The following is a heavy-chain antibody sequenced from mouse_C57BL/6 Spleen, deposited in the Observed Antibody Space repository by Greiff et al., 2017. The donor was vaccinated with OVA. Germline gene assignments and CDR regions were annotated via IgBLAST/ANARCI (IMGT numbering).Heavy chain of an antibody. CDR3: ATAYRAMDY. D-gene: IGHD6-5*01. J-gene: IGHJ4*01. Sequence: VKLVESGAELVKPGASVKLSCKASGYTFTSYWMHWVKQRPGQGLEWIGMIHPNSGSTNYNEKFKSKATLTVDKSSSTAYMQLSSLTSEDSAVYYCATAYRAMDYWGQGTSVTVSS. CDR2: IHPNSGST. V-gene: IGHV1-64*01. CDR1: GYTFTSYW.